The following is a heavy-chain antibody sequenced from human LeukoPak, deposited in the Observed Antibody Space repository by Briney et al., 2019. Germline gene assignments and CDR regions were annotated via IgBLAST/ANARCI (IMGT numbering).Heavy chain of an antibody. CDR1: GFSLTTYP. CDR2: ISSDGNTE. J-gene: IGHJ4*02. CDR3: ARDIVNGPFVTSLES. V-gene: IGHV3-48*03. Sequence: GGSLRLSCAASGFSLTTYPMNWIRHVPGKGLEWVSHISSDGNTEYYADSVRVRFTMSRDNAKNSLDLHMNSLRTEDTAVYYCARDIVNGPFVTSLESWGQGALVTVSS. D-gene: IGHD2-8*01.